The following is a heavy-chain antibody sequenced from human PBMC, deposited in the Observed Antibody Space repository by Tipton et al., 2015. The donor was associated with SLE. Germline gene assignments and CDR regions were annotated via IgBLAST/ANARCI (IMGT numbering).Heavy chain of an antibody. D-gene: IGHD1-1*01. Sequence: LRLSCTVSGGSISSGSYYWSWIRQPAGKGLEWIGYIYTSGSTNYNPSLKSRVTISVDTSKNQFSLKLSSVTAADTAVYYCARDMATGAPGGYNWFDPWGQGTLVTVSS. V-gene: IGHV4-61*09. CDR1: GGSISSGSYY. J-gene: IGHJ5*02. CDR3: ARDMATGAPGGYNWFDP. CDR2: IYTSGST.